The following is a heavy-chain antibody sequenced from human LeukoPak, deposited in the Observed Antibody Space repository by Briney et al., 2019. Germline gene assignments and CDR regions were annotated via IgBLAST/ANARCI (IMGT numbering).Heavy chain of an antibody. CDR1: GGSINNYY. J-gene: IGHJ3*02. CDR3: ASSYYDSSGFLDAFDI. CDR2: IYYTGST. D-gene: IGHD3-22*01. Sequence: SETLSLTCTVSGGSINNYYWSWVRQPPGAGLEWLAYIYYTGSTNYNPSLKTRLTISVDTSKNQFSLKLSSVTAADTAVYYCASSYYDSSGFLDAFDIWGQGTMVTVSS. V-gene: IGHV4-59*12.